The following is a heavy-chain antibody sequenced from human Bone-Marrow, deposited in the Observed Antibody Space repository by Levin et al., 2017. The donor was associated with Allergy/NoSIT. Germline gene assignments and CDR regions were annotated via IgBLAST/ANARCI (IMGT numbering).Heavy chain of an antibody. CDR1: GFTFSNYA. D-gene: IGHD3-9*01. Sequence: LAGGSLRLSCAASGFTFSNYAMSWVRQAPGKGLEWVSAMTDSGETHYADSVKGRFTISRDNSKNTLFLQMSSLRAEDTAVYYCAKVIRAGYQTTNFDYWGQGTLVTVSS. V-gene: IGHV3-23*01. J-gene: IGHJ4*02. CDR2: MTDSGET. CDR3: AKVIRAGYQTTNFDY.